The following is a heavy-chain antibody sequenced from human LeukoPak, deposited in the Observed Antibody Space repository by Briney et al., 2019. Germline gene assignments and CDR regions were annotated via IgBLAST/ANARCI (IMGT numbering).Heavy chain of an antibody. J-gene: IGHJ4*02. CDR3: AKVTYGSGTYGAFDY. Sequence: GGSLRLSCAASGFTFSSYWMSWVRQAPGKGLEWVANIKQDGSEKYYVDSVKGRFTISRDNSKNTLYLQMNSLRAEDTAVYYCAKVTYGSGTYGAFDYWGQGTLVTVSS. CDR2: IKQDGSEK. CDR1: GFTFSSYW. V-gene: IGHV3-7*03. D-gene: IGHD3-10*01.